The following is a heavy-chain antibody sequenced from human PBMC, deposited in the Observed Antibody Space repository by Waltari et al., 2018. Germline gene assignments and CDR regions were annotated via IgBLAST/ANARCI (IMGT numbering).Heavy chain of an antibody. Sequence: EGQLVESGGGFGQPGGSVKVTCPAHRFDFGAYSLNWVRQAPGKALEWVSYIATYSDTFYGDSVKGRFTTSRDNANNLLYLEMKSLREEDSGIYYCVRDHNWAFDLWGPGTMVTVSS. CDR3: VRDHNWAFDL. CDR2: IATYSDT. J-gene: IGHJ3*01. CDR1: RFDFGAYS. V-gene: IGHV3-48*02. D-gene: IGHD1-1*01.